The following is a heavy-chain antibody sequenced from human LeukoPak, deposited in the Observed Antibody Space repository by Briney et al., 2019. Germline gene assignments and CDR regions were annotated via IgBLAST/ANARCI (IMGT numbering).Heavy chain of an antibody. J-gene: IGHJ4*02. Sequence: SVKVSCKASGGTFSSHAISWVRQAPGQGLEWMGGIIPIFGTANYAQKFQGRVTITADESTSTAYMELSSLRSEDTAVYYCARGYYYDSSGYPYGVFDYWGQGTLVTVSS. D-gene: IGHD3-22*01. CDR3: ARGYYYDSSGYPYGVFDY. CDR2: IIPIFGTA. V-gene: IGHV1-69*01. CDR1: GGTFSSHA.